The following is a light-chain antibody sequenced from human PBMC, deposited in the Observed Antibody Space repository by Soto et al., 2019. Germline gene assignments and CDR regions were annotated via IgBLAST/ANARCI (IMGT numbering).Light chain of an antibody. V-gene: IGKV3-11*01. CDR2: DAS. J-gene: IGKJ3*01. CDR1: QSVSSY. CDR3: QQRSNWLFT. Sequence: EIVLTQSPATLSLSPGERATLSCRASQSVSSYLAWYQQKPGQAPRLLIYDASNRATGIPARFSGSGSVKDITLTISSLEPEDFAVYYCQQRSNWLFTFGPGTKVDIK.